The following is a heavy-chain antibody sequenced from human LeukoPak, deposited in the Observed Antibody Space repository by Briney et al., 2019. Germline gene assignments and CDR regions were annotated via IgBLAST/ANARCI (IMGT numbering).Heavy chain of an antibody. D-gene: IGHD2-21*02. CDR1: GGTFSSYA. V-gene: IGHV1-69*13. J-gene: IGHJ1*01. Sequence: SVKVSCKASGGTFSSYAISWVRQAPGQGLEWMGGIIPIFGTANYAQKFQGRVTITADESTSTAYMELSSLRSEDTAVYYCASGGLIVEVTAIVGGYFQHWGQGTLVTVSS. CDR2: IIPIFGTA. CDR3: ASGGLIVEVTAIVGGYFQH.